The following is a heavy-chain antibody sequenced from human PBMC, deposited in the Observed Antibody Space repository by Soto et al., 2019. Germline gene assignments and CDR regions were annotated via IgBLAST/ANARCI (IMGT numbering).Heavy chain of an antibody. CDR1: GFTFSGSA. CDR2: IRSKANSYST. CDR3: ARGVYDFWNGHTKGLGX. Sequence: GGSLRLSCAASGFTFSGSAMDWVRQASGKGLEWVGRIRSKANSYSTTYVVSVKCRFTISRDDSRNTAYLQMNSLKTEDTAVYYCARGVYDFWNGHTKGLGXWGQGTVVTVSX. J-gene: IGHJ4*02. D-gene: IGHD3-3*01. V-gene: IGHV3-73*01.